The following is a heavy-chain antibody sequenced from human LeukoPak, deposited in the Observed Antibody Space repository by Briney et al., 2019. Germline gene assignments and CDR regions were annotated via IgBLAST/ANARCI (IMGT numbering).Heavy chain of an antibody. J-gene: IGHJ4*02. CDR1: GGSISSSSYY. V-gene: IGHV4-39*01. D-gene: IGHD3-22*01. CDR3: ARRNYDSSGYASFDY. Sequence: SETLSLTCTVSGGSISSSSYYWGWIRQPPGKGLEWIGSIYYSGNTYYNPSLKSRVTISVDTSKNQFSLKLSSVTAADTAVYYCARRNYDSSGYASFDYWGQGTLVTVSS. CDR2: IYYSGNT.